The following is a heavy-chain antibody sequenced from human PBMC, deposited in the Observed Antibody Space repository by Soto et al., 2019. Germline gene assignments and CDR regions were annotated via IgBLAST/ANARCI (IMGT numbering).Heavy chain of an antibody. CDR3: AHGSGWLSDY. CDR1: GFSLTSTAVG. D-gene: IGHD6-19*01. J-gene: IGHJ4*02. Sequence: QITLKESGPTLVKPTQTLTLTCTFSGFSLTSTAVGVNWIRQPPGKALEWLALIYWDDNNQYNPSLKSRFTVTKDTSKNQVVLTMTNMDPVDTATYYCAHGSGWLSDYWGQGTLVTVSS. V-gene: IGHV2-5*02. CDR2: IYWDDNN.